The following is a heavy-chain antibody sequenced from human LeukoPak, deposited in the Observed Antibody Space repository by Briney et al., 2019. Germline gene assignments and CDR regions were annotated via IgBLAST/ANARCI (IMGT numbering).Heavy chain of an antibody. D-gene: IGHD5-18*01. V-gene: IGHV3-30*02. CDR2: IRYDGSNK. CDR3: AKDQARGYLYYYYYMDV. CDR1: GFTFSSYG. J-gene: IGHJ6*03. Sequence: PGGSLRLSCAASGFTFSSYGMHWVRQAPGKGLEWVAFIRYDGSNKYYADSVKGRFTISRDNSKNTLYLQMNSLRAEDTAVYYCAKDQARGYLYYYYYMDVWGKGTTVTISS.